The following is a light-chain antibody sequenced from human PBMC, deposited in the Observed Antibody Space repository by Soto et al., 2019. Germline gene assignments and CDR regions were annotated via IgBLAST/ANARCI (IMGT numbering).Light chain of an antibody. Sequence: QSVLTQPRSVSGSPGQSVTISCTGTSGDVGRYNYVSWYQQLPGKAPKLLLYDVAKRPSGVPDRFSGSKSGSVASLIISGLQADDEDDYFCCSYEGDLYVLGSGTKVT. CDR3: CSYEGDLYV. J-gene: IGLJ1*01. V-gene: IGLV2-11*01. CDR2: DVA. CDR1: SGDVGRYNY.